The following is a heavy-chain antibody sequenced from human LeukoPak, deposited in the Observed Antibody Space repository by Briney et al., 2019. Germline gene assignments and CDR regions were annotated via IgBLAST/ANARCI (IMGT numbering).Heavy chain of an antibody. CDR3: AKEQLGYCSSTSCCRIID. Sequence: PGGSLRLSCAASGFTFSSYGMHWVRQAPGKGLEWVAVISYDGSNKYYADSVKGRFTISRDNSKNTLYLQMNSLRAEDTAVYYCAKEQLGYCSSTSCCRIIDWGQGTLVTVSS. D-gene: IGHD2-2*01. CDR1: GFTFSSYG. J-gene: IGHJ4*02. V-gene: IGHV3-30*18. CDR2: ISYDGSNK.